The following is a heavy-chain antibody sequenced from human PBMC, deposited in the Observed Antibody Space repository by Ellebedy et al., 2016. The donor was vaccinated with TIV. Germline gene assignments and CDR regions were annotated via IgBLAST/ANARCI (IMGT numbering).Heavy chain of an antibody. Sequence: GESLKISXAASGFTFSSYAMSWVRQAPGKGLEWVSGISGSGGSKHYADSVKGRFTISRDNSKNTVYLQMNSLRAEDTAVYYCARGGYYGSGSSLDYWGQGTLVTVSS. CDR3: ARGGYYGSGSSLDY. J-gene: IGHJ4*02. CDR2: ISGSGGSK. CDR1: GFTFSSYA. D-gene: IGHD3-10*01. V-gene: IGHV3-23*01.